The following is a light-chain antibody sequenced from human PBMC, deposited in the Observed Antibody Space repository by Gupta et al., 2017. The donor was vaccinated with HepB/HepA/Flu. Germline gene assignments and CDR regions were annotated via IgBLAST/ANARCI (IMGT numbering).Light chain of an antibody. V-gene: IGKV4-1*01. CDR2: WAS. CDR1: QSLFYSSTNKTY. Sequence: DIVMTQSPDSLAVSLGERATINCRSSQSLFYSSTNKTYLGWYQHKSGLPPSVLISWASTRQSGVPDRFSGSGSGTEFSLTINGLRAEDVAVYYCQQYHSPPWTFGQGTKVEIK. CDR3: QQYHSPPWT. J-gene: IGKJ1*01.